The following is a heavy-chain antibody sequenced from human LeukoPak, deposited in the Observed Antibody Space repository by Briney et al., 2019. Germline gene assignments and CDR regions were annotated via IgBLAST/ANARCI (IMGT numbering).Heavy chain of an antibody. CDR3: ARALLYCSSTSCSFDY. CDR2: INWNGGST. V-gene: IGHV3-20*04. Sequence: TGGSLRLSCAASGFTFDDYGMSWVRQAPGKGLEWVSGINWNGGSTGYADSVKGRFTISRDNAKNSLYLQMNSLRAEGTALYYCARALLYCSSTSCSFDYWGQGTLVTVSS. D-gene: IGHD2-2*01. J-gene: IGHJ4*02. CDR1: GFTFDDYG.